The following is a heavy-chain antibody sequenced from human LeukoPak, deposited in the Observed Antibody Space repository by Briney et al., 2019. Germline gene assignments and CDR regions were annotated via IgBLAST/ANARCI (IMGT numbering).Heavy chain of an antibody. CDR1: GFTFSSYD. CDR3: ARGLSSGWTQGDAFHI. D-gene: IGHD6-19*01. Sequence: GGSLRLSCAASGFTFSSYDMHWVRQATGKGLEWVSAIGTAGDTYYPGSVKGRFTISRENAKNSLYLQMNSLRAGDTAVYYCARGLSSGWTQGDAFHIWGQGTMVTVSS. J-gene: IGHJ3*02. CDR2: IGTAGDT. V-gene: IGHV3-13*04.